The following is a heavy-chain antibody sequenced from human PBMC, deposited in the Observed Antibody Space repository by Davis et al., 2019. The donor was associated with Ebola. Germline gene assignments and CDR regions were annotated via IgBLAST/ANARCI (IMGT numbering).Heavy chain of an antibody. Sequence: GGSLRLSCAASGFIFSSYVMSWVRQAPGKGLEWVSTLGTSADTYYAESVKGRFTISRDNSKNTLYLQMNSLRTEDTAVYYCAKITGSSGYWGQGTLVTVSS. V-gene: IGHV3-23*01. CDR3: AKITGSSGY. J-gene: IGHJ4*02. CDR2: LGTSADT. CDR1: GFIFSSYV. D-gene: IGHD6-6*01.